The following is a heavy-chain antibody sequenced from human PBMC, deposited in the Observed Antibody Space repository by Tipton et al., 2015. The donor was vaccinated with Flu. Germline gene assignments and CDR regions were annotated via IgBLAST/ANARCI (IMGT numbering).Heavy chain of an antibody. CDR1: ANSISSDFF. Sequence: LRLSFAVSANSISSDFFWGWIRQPPGKGLEWIGTINHSGATYYNPSLKSRVTTSMDTSKKQLSLKLRSVTAADTAVYYCVGAPNWYYFDYWGQGTLVTVSS. D-gene: IGHD1-1*01. CDR2: INHSGAT. CDR3: VGAPNWYYFDY. V-gene: IGHV4-38-2*01. J-gene: IGHJ4*02.